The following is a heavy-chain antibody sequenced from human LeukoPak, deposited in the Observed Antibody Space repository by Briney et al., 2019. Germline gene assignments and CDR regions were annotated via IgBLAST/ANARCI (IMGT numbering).Heavy chain of an antibody. V-gene: IGHV3-30*18. Sequence: GGSLRLSCAASGFTFSSYGMHWVRQAPGKGLEWVAVISYDGSNKYYADSVKGRFTISRDNSKNTLYLQMNSLRAEDTAVYYCAKDLDGKVTAIFGFDYWGQGTLVTVSS. D-gene: IGHD2-21*02. J-gene: IGHJ4*02. CDR1: GFTFSSYG. CDR3: AKDLDGKVTAIFGFDY. CDR2: ISYDGSNK.